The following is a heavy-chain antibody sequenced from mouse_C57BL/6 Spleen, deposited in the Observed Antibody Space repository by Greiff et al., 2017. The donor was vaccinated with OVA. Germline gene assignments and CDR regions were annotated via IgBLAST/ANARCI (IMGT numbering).Heavy chain of an antibody. Sequence: EVKLMESEGGLVQPGSSMKLSCTASGFTFSDYYMAWVRQVPEKGLEWVANIKYDGSSTYYLDSLKSRFIISRDNAKNILYLQMSSLKSEDTATYYCARDKSSYWYFDVWGTGTTVTVSS. CDR2: IKYDGSST. CDR1: GFTFSDYY. J-gene: IGHJ1*03. V-gene: IGHV5-16*01. CDR3: ARDKSSYWYFDV. D-gene: IGHD1-1*01.